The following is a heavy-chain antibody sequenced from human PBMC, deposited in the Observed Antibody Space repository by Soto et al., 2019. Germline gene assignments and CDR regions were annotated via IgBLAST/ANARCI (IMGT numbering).Heavy chain of an antibody. CDR3: ARILYSSSPPRYYYYGMDV. Sequence: SETLSLTCTVSGGSISSYYWSWTRQPPGKGLEWIGYIYYSGSTNYNPSLKSRVTISVDTSKNQFSLKLSSVTAADTAVYYCARILYSSSPPRYYYYGMDVWGQGTTVTVSS. CDR1: GGSISSYY. D-gene: IGHD6-6*01. V-gene: IGHV4-59*01. J-gene: IGHJ6*02. CDR2: IYYSGST.